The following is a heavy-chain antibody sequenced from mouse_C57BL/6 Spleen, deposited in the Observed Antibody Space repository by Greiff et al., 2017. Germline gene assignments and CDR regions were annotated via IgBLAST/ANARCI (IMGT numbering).Heavy chain of an antibody. CDR3: AREGYGSSYYFDY. J-gene: IGHJ2*01. D-gene: IGHD1-1*01. Sequence: VQLQQSGAELVKPGASVKLSCKASGYTFTSYWMHWVKQRPGQGLEWIGMIHPNSGSTNYNEKFKSKATLTVDKSSSTAYMQLSSLTSEDSAVYYCAREGYGSSYYFDYWGQGTTLTVSS. CDR2: IHPNSGST. CDR1: GYTFTSYW. V-gene: IGHV1-64*01.